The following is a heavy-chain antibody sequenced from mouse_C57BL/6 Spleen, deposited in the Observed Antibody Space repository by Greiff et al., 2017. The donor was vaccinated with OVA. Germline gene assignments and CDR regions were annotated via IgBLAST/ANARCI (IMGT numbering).Heavy chain of an antibody. J-gene: IGHJ1*03. CDR1: GYSFTGYY. Sequence: EVKLMESGPELVKPGASVKISCKASGYSFTGYYMNWVKQSPEKSLEWIGEINPSTGGTTYNQKFKAKATLTVDKSSSTAYMQLKSLTSEDSAVYYCAREYYGSSYWYFDVWGTGTTVTVAS. CDR2: INPSTGGT. CDR3: AREYYGSSYWYFDV. V-gene: IGHV1-42*01. D-gene: IGHD1-1*01.